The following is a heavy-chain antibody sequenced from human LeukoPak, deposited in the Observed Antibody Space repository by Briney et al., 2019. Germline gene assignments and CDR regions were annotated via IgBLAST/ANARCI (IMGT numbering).Heavy chain of an antibody. CDR3: ARSVKYSSSFFDY. CDR1: GGSISGHY. J-gene: IGHJ4*02. CDR2: IYYSGGT. V-gene: IGHV4-59*11. Sequence: SETLSLTCTVSGGSISGHYWSWIRQPPGKGLEWIGYIYYSGGTNYSPSLKSRVTISLDTSKNQFSLKLSSVTAADTAVYYCARSVKYSSSFFDYWGQGTLVTVSS. D-gene: IGHD6-13*01.